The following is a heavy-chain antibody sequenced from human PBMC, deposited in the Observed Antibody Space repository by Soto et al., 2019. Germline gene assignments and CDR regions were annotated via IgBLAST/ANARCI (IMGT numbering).Heavy chain of an antibody. D-gene: IGHD5-18*01. CDR1: GYTFTSYA. CDR3: ARGYSYGGDYYYGMDV. CDR2: INAGNGNT. Sequence: QVQLVQSGAEVKKPGASVKVSCKASGYTFTSYAMHWVRQAPGQRLEWMGWINAGNGNTKYSQKFQGRVTITRDTSASTAYMELSSLRSEDTAVYYCARGYSYGGDYYYGMDVWGQGTTLTVSS. J-gene: IGHJ6*02. V-gene: IGHV1-3*01.